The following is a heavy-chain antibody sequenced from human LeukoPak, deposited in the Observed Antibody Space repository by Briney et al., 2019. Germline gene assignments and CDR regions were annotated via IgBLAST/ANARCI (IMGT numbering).Heavy chain of an antibody. D-gene: IGHD3-3*01. CDR2: IKEDGSEE. V-gene: IGHV3-7*01. J-gene: IGHJ5*02. Sequence: SGGSLRLSCAASGFTFSHSWMTWVRQAPGKGLEWVANIKEDGSEEYYVDSVKGRFTISRDNAKNSVYLQMNSLRAEDTAVYYCARGPLRFLEWLIRFDPWGQGTLVTVSS. CDR1: GFTFSHSW. CDR3: ARGPLRFLEWLIRFDP.